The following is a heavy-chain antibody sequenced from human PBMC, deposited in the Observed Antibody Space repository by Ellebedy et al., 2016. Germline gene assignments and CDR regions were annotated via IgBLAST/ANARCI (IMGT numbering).Heavy chain of an antibody. V-gene: IGHV3-23*01. D-gene: IGHD1-1*01. Sequence: GESLKISCAGSGFTFSNYAMTWVRQPPGKGLEWVSGISGSGSSTSYADSVKGRFTISRDNAKNSLYLQMNSLRPEDTALHYCVKDKGGTTGPFDSWGQGTLVTVSS. CDR2: ISGSGSST. CDR3: VKDKGGTTGPFDS. J-gene: IGHJ4*02. CDR1: GFTFSNYA.